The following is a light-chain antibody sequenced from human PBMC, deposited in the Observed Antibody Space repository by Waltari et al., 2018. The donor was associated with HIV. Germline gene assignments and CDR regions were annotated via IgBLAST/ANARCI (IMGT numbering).Light chain of an antibody. CDR1: QSLSNY. Sequence: EIVLTQSPATLSLSPGERATLSCRSSQSLSNYLAWHQQKPGQAPRLLIFDATFRAAGIPARFRGSGSGTDFTLTISSLEPEDSAVYYCQQRSNSVTFGQGTRLEIK. V-gene: IGKV3-11*01. CDR3: QQRSNSVT. CDR2: DAT. J-gene: IGKJ5*01.